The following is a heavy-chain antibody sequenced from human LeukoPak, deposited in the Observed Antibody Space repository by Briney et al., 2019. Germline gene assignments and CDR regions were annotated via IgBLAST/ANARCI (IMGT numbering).Heavy chain of an antibody. CDR1: GGSFSGYY. CDR3: ARYNSEAGDFDY. J-gene: IGHJ4*02. CDR2: IYYSGST. Sequence: SETLSLTCAVYGGSFSGYYWSWIRQSPGKGLEWIGSIYYSGSTYYNPSLKSRVTISVDRSKNQFSLKLSSVTAADTAVYYCARYNSEAGDFDYWGQGTLVTVSS. V-gene: IGHV4-34*01. D-gene: IGHD1-20*01.